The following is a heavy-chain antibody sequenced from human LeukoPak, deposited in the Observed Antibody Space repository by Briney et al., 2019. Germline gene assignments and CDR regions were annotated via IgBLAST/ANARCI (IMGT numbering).Heavy chain of an antibody. Sequence: GSLRLSCAASGFTFSSYGMHWVRQAPGKGLEWVAFIRYDGSNKYYADSVKGRFTISRDNSKNTLYLQMNSLRAEDTAVYYCARDGSGYYYGYYYYYYYMDVWGKGTTVTVSS. CDR2: IRYDGSNK. CDR3: ARDGSGYYYGYYYYYYYMDV. V-gene: IGHV3-30*02. D-gene: IGHD3-22*01. CDR1: GFTFSSYG. J-gene: IGHJ6*03.